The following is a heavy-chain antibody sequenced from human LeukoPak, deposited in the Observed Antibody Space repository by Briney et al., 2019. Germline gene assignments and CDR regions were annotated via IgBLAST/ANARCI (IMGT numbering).Heavy chain of an antibody. CDR2: INHSGST. Sequence: SETLSLTCAVYGGSFSGYYWSWIRQPPGKGLEWIGEINHSGSTNYNPSLKSRVTISVDTSKNQFSLKLSSVTAADTAVYYCARVGDFWSGYYSGFDYWGQGTLVTVSS. CDR3: ARVGDFWSGYYSGFDY. V-gene: IGHV4-34*01. J-gene: IGHJ4*02. D-gene: IGHD3-3*01. CDR1: GGSFSGYY.